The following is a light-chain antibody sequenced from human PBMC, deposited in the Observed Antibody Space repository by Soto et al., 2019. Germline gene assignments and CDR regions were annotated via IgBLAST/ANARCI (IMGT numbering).Light chain of an antibody. V-gene: IGKV3-20*01. CDR1: QSVSSSF. CDR2: GAS. CDR3: QQYASSPRWT. J-gene: IGKJ1*01. Sequence: EIVLTPSPGTLSVSPGERATLSCRASQSVSSSFLAWYQHKPGQAPRILIYGASSRATGITDRFSGSGSEKEVTLTISRLEPEDYAVYYCQQYASSPRWTFGQGTKVEVK.